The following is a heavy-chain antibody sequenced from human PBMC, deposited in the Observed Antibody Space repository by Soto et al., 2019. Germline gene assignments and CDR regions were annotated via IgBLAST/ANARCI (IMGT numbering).Heavy chain of an antibody. CDR3: ARAAAAGLGYYYYGMDV. CDR2: IIPIFGTA. V-gene: IGHV1-69*01. CDR1: GGTFSSYA. J-gene: IGHJ6*04. Sequence: QVQLVQSGAEVKKPGSSVKVSCKASGGTFSSYAISWVRQAPGQGLEWMGGIIPIFGTANYAQKFQGRVMFTADESTSTAYMELSSLRSEATAVYYCARAAAAGLGYYYYGMDVWGEGTTVTVSS. D-gene: IGHD6-13*01.